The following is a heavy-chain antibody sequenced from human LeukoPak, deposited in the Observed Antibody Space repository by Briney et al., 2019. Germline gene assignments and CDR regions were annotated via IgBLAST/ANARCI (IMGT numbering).Heavy chain of an antibody. CDR2: ISSGGGTT. CDR3: AKDRSGSGYFDY. Sequence: GGALRLSCAASGFTFSSHAMSWVRQAPGKGLEWVSRISSGGGTTDYTDSVKGRFTISRDTSKNTLYLQMNSLRAEDTAVYYCAKDRSGSGYFDYWGQGTLVTVSS. J-gene: IGHJ4*02. V-gene: IGHV3-23*01. CDR1: GFTFSSHA. D-gene: IGHD3-10*01.